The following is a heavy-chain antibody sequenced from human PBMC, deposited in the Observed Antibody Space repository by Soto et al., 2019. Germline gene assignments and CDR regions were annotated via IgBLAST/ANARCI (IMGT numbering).Heavy chain of an antibody. CDR2: IYYTGST. CDR1: GGSTSNNY. CDR3: ARLAATVAFDI. D-gene: IGHD1-26*01. Sequence: QVQLQESGPGLVKSSETLSLTCTVSGGSTSNNYWSWIRQPPGKGLEWIGYIYYTGSTNYNPSLTSRVTISLAASKNQFSLKMNSVTAADTAVYYCARLAATVAFDIRGQGTMVTVSS. J-gene: IGHJ3*02. V-gene: IGHV4-59*08.